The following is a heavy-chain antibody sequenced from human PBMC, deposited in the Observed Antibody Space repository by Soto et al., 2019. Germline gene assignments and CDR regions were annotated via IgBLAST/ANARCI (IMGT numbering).Heavy chain of an antibody. CDR3: AHGYSTRYYVGFDH. J-gene: IGHJ4*02. CDR2: IYWNDDK. V-gene: IGHV2-5*01. CDR1: GFSLSTSGVG. D-gene: IGHD2-2*01. Sequence: SGPTLVNPTQTLTLACTFSGFSLSTSGVGVGWIRQPPGKALEWLATIYWNDDKRYSPSLKTRLTITKDTSKKHVVLTMTNMDPVDTATYYCAHGYSTRYYVGFDHWGQGTQVTVSS.